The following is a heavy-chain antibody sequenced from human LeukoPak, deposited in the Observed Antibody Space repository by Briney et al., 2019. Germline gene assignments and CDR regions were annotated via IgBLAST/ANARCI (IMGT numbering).Heavy chain of an antibody. CDR2: ISSSSSYI. D-gene: IGHD2-21*01. J-gene: IGHJ3*02. Sequence: GGSLRLSCAVSGFTFSSYSINWVRQAPGKGLEWVSSISSSSSYIYYADSVKGRFTISRDNAKNSLYLQMNSLRAEDTAVYYCARGMWPDAFDIWGQGTMVTVSS. V-gene: IGHV3-21*01. CDR1: GFTFSSYS. CDR3: ARGMWPDAFDI.